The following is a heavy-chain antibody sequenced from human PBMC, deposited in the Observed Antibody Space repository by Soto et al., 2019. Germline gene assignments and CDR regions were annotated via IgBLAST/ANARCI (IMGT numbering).Heavy chain of an antibody. J-gene: IGHJ4*02. D-gene: IGHD2-21*02. Sequence: GASVKVSCKASGYTFTSYAMQWVRQAPGQRLEWMGWINAGNGNTKYSQKFQGRVTITRDTSASTAYMELSSLRSEDTAVYYCARSIVVVTALDYWGQGTLVTVS. V-gene: IGHV1-3*01. CDR2: INAGNGNT. CDR3: ARSIVVVTALDY. CDR1: GYTFTSYA.